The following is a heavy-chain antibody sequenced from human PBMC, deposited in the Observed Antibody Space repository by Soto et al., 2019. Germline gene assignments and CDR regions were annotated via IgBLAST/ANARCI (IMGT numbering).Heavy chain of an antibody. CDR1: GGTFSSYA. CDR3: AIAQWTGYHTYYYGMDV. V-gene: IGHV1-69*13. J-gene: IGHJ6*02. D-gene: IGHD3-9*01. Sequence: ASVKVYCKASGGTFSSYAISWVRQAPGQGLEWMGGIIPIFGTANYAQKFQGRVTITADESTSTAYMELSSLRSEDTAVYYCAIAQWTGYHTYYYGMDVWGQGTTVTVSS. CDR2: IIPIFGTA.